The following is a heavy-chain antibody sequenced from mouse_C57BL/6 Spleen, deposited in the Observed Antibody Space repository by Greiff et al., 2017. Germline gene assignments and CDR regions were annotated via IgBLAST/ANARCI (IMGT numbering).Heavy chain of an antibody. CDR3: AREVYYDYDSIYYYAMDY. CDR1: GYTFTSYG. Sequence: QVQLQQSGAELARPGASVKLSCKASGYTFTSYGISWVKQRTGQGLEWIGEIYPRSGNTYYNEKFKGKATLTADKSSSTAYMELRSLTSEDSAVYFCAREVYYDYDSIYYYAMDYWGQGTSVTVSS. CDR2: IYPRSGNT. J-gene: IGHJ4*01. D-gene: IGHD2-4*01. V-gene: IGHV1-81*01.